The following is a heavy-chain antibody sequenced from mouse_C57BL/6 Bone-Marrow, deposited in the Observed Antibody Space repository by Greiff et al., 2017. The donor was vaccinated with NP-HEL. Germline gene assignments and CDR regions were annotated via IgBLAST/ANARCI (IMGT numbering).Heavy chain of an antibody. CDR1: GFPITSGYY. CDR2: ITHSGET. Sequence: VKVVESGPGLVKPSQSLFLTCSITGFPITSGYYWIWIRQSPGKPLEWMGYITHSGETFYNPSLQSPISITRETSKNQFFLQLNSVTTEDTAMYYCAGDSSGYGDLDYWGQGTTLTVSS. J-gene: IGHJ2*01. D-gene: IGHD3-2*02. V-gene: IGHV12-3*01. CDR3: AGDSSGYGDLDY.